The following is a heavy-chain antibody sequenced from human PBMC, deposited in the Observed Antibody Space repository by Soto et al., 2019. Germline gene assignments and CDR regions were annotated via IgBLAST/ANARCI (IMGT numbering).Heavy chain of an antibody. CDR2: ISYDGSKK. D-gene: IGHD6-19*01. J-gene: IGHJ4*02. CDR1: GFTFSSYG. CDR3: ATGAVADTSFDY. V-gene: IGHV3-30*03. Sequence: VQLVESGGGVVQPGRSLRLSCAASGFTFSSYGMHWVRQAPGKGLEWVAVISYDGSKKYYGDSVKGRFTISRDNSNNTLYLQMSSLRAEDTAVYYCATGAVADTSFDYWGQGTLVTVSS.